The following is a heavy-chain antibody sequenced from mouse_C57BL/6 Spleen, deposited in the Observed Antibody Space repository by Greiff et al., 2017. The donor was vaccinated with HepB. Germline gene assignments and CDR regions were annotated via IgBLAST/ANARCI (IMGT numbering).Heavy chain of an antibody. V-gene: IGHV1-50*01. CDR1: GYTFTSYW. D-gene: IGHD3-2*02. Sequence: VQLQQPGAELVKPGASVKLSCKASGYTFTSYWMQWVKQRPGQGLEWIGEIDPSDSYTNYYQKFKGQAALTVDTSSSAAYMQLSSMTYEDSAVYYCARGGDSSSSYAMDYWGQGTSVTVSS. CDR3: ARGGDSSSSYAMDY. CDR2: IDPSDSYT. J-gene: IGHJ4*01.